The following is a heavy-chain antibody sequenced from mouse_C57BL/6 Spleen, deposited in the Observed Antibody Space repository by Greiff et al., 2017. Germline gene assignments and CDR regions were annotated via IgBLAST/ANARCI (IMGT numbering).Heavy chain of an antibody. J-gene: IGHJ3*01. CDR2: IRNKANNHAT. CDR3: TRIYYYGSSPAWFAY. Sequence: EVQLQESGGGLVQPGGSMKLSCAASGFTFSDAWMDWVRQSPEKGLEWVAEIRNKANNHATYYAESVKGRFTISRDDSKSSVYLQMNSLRAEDTGIYYCTRIYYYGSSPAWFAYWGQGTLVTVSA. CDR1: GFTFSDAW. V-gene: IGHV6-6*01. D-gene: IGHD1-1*01.